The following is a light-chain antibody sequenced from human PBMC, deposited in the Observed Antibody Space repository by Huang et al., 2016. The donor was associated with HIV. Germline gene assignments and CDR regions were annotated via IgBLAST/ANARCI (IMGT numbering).Light chain of an antibody. CDR2: GAS. CDR1: QSISSSS. CDR3: HQYGSPPFT. J-gene: IGKJ3*01. V-gene: IGKV3-20*01. Sequence: EIVLTQSPGTLSLFPGERATLSCRASQSISSSSLAWYLQKPGQAPTLLIHGASTRATDIPDRFSGSGSGTDVTLTISRLEPEDFAVYYCHQYGSPPFTFGPGTKVDIK.